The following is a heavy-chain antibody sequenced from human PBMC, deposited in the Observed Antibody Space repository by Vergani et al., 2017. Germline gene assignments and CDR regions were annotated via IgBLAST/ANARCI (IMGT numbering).Heavy chain of an antibody. CDR3: ARGPRYSSSSVGGNWYFDL. V-gene: IGHV1-69*01. CDR1: GGTFSSYA. Sequence: QVQLVQSGAEVKKPGSSVKVSCKASGGTFSSYAISWVRQAPGQGLEWMGGIIPIFGTANYAQKFQGRVTITADESTSTAYMEVSSLRSEDTAVDYCARGPRYSSSSVGGNWYFDLWGRGTLVTVSS. CDR2: IIPIFGTA. D-gene: IGHD6-6*01. J-gene: IGHJ2*01.